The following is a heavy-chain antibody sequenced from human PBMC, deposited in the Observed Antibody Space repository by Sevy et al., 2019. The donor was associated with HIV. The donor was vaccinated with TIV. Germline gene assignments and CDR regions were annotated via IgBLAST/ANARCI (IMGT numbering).Heavy chain of an antibody. D-gene: IGHD6-19*01. J-gene: IGHJ6*02. V-gene: IGHV1-18*01. CDR1: GYTFTSYG. Sequence: ASVKVSCKASGYTFTSYGISWVRQAPGQGLEWMGWISAYNGNTNYAQKLQGRVTMTTDTSTSTAYMELRSLRSDDTAVYYCAGSPTVAGTRYYYYYGMDVWGQGTTVTVSS. CDR2: ISAYNGNT. CDR3: AGSPTVAGTRYYYYYGMDV.